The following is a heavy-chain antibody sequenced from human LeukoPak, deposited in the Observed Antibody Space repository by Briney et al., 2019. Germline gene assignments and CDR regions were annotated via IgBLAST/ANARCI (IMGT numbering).Heavy chain of an antibody. J-gene: IGHJ6*03. CDR1: GGSISSYY. CDR3: ATYGGDSVSYYYHMDV. D-gene: IGHD2-21*02. CDR2: IYYSGST. V-gene: IGHV4-59*01. Sequence: SETLSLTCTVSGGSISSYYWSWIRQPPGKGLEWIGYIYYSGSTNYNPSLKSRPTISVDTSKNQFSLKLSSVTAADTAVYYCATYGGDSVSYYYHMDVWGTGTTVTVSS.